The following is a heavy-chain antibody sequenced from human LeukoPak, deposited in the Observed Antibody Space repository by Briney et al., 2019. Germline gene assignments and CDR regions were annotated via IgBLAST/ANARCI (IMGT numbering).Heavy chain of an antibody. D-gene: IGHD5-12*01. V-gene: IGHV5-51*01. J-gene: IGHJ6*02. Sequence: GESLKISCEGSGFSFTSYWIAWVRQMSGKGLECMGIIYPGDSATRYSPSFQGQVTISADKSISTAYLQWNSLKASDTGMYYCARLGPEVASGYDSSYYYGMDVWGQGTTVTVSS. CDR3: ARLGPEVASGYDSSYYYGMDV. CDR2: IYPGDSAT. CDR1: GFSFTSYW.